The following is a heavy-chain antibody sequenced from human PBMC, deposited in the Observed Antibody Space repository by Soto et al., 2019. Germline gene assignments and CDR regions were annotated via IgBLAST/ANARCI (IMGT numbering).Heavy chain of an antibody. J-gene: IGHJ5*02. CDR1: GGSFSGYY. V-gene: IGHV4-34*01. D-gene: IGHD5-18*01. CDR2: INHSGST. Sequence: SETLSLTCAVYGGSFSGYYWSWIRQPPGKGLEWIGEINHSGSTNYNPSLKSRVTISVDTSENQFSLKLSSVTAADTAVYYCARGKKGSGYSYGYSWFDPWGQGTLVTVSS. CDR3: ARGKKGSGYSYGYSWFDP.